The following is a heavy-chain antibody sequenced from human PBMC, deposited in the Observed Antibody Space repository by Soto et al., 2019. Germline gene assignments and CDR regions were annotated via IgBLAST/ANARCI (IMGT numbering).Heavy chain of an antibody. J-gene: IGHJ1*01. CDR3: AITVVTPREYFQH. CDR2: INHSGST. V-gene: IGHV4-34*01. Sequence: QVQLQQWGAGLLKPSETLSLTCAVYGGSFSGYYWSWIRQPPGKGLEWIGEINHSGSTNYNPSLKSRVTISEDTSKIQFSLKVSSVTAADTAVYYCAITVVTPREYFQHWGQGTLVTVSS. D-gene: IGHD2-21*02. CDR1: GGSFSGYY.